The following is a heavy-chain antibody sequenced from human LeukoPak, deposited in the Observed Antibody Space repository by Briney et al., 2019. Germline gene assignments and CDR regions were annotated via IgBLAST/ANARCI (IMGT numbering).Heavy chain of an antibody. CDR2: TYYRSKWYN. V-gene: IGHV6-1*01. Sequence: SQTLSLTCAISGDSVSSNSAAWNWIRQSPSRGLEWLGRTYYRSKWYNDYAVSVKSRITINPDTSKNQFSLQLNSVTPEDTAVYYCAREAGYNQRLGYYYYGMDVWGQGTTVTVSS. CDR1: GDSVSSNSAA. J-gene: IGHJ6*02. CDR3: AREAGYNQRLGYYYYGMDV. D-gene: IGHD5-18*01.